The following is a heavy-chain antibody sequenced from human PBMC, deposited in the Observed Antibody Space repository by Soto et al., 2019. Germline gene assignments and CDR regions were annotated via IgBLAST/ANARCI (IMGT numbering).Heavy chain of an antibody. V-gene: IGHV4-59*01. CDR3: ARDIGIGYGMDV. J-gene: IGHJ6*02. Sequence: QVQLQESGPGLVKPSETLSLTCTVSGGSISSYYWSWIRQPPGKGLEWIGYIYYSGSTNYNPSLKSRVTISVDTSKNQFSLKQSSVTAADTAVYYCARDIGIGYGMDVWGQGTTVTVSS. D-gene: IGHD1-26*01. CDR2: IYYSGST. CDR1: GGSISSYY.